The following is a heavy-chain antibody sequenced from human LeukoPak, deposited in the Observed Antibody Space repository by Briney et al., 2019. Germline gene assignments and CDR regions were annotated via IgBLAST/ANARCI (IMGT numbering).Heavy chain of an antibody. J-gene: IGHJ6*02. CDR1: GYTFTVYY. CDR3: ARDGYTAIYYYGMDV. CDR2: INPNSGGT. D-gene: IGHD5-18*01. V-gene: IGHV1-2*02. Sequence: ASVKVSCKASGYTFTVYYMHWVRQAPGQGLEWMGWINPNSGGTNYAQKFQGRVTMTRDTSISTAYTELSRLRSDDTAVYYCARDGYTAIYYYGMDVWGQGTTVTVSS.